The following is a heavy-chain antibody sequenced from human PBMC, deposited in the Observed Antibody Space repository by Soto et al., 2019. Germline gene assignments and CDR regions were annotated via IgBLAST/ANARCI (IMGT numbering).Heavy chain of an antibody. D-gene: IGHD3-10*01. CDR1: GFTFSSYG. V-gene: IGHV3-30*18. CDR3: AKDLGKGGFGGLLERYGMDV. J-gene: IGHJ6*02. CDR2: ISYDGSNK. Sequence: GGSLRLSCAASGFTFSSYGMHWVRQAPGKGLEWVAVISYDGSNKYYADSVKGRFTISRDNSKNTLYLQMNSLRAEDTDVYYCAKDLGKGGFGGLLERYGMDVWGQGTTVTVSS.